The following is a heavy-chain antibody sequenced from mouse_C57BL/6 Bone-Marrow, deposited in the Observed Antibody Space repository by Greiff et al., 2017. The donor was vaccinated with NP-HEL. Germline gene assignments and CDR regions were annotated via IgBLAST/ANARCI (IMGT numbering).Heavy chain of an antibody. CDR3: AREGGLRRRTYAMDY. Sequence: EVKLVESEVGLVQPGSSMKLSCTASGFTFSDYYMAWVRQVPEKGLEWVANINYDGSSTYYLDSLKSRFIISRDNAKNILYLQMRSLKSEDTATYYCAREGGLRRRTYAMDYWGQGTSVTVSS. CDR2: INYDGSST. CDR1: GFTFSDYY. V-gene: IGHV5-16*01. J-gene: IGHJ4*01. D-gene: IGHD2-4*01.